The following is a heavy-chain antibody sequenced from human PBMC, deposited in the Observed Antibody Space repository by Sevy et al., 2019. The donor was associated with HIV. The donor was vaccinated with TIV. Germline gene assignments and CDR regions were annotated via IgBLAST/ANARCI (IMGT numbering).Heavy chain of an antibody. CDR1: GFTFRSFS. D-gene: IGHD1-1*01. J-gene: IGHJ5*01. CDR2: IWYDGRTK. CDR3: ARDSARVIVPTAGFDS. Sequence: GGSLRLSCSASGFTFRSFSMQWVRQAPGKGLEWVAAIWYDGRTKQYADSVKGRFTISRDNSKNMLSLEMNSLRAEDTGLYFCARDSARVIVPTAGFDSWGQGTVVTVSS. V-gene: IGHV3-33*01.